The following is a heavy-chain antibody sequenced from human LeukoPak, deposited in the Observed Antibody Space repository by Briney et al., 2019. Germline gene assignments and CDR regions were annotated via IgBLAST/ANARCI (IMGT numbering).Heavy chain of an antibody. CDR3: ASKLTSGY. J-gene: IGHJ4*02. V-gene: IGHV3-66*01. CDR1: GFTVTSNY. D-gene: IGHD4-17*01. Sequence: GGSLRLSCVVSGFTVTSNYMSRVRQAPGKGLGWVSVIYSGGTTNYADSVKGRFTVYRDNSKNTLYLQMNSLRAEDTAVYYCASKLTSGYWGQGTLVTVSS. CDR2: IYSGGTT.